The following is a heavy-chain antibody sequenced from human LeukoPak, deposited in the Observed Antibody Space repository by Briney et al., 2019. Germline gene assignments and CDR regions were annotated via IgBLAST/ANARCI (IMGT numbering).Heavy chain of an antibody. CDR1: GFTFSSYA. Sequence: GGSLRLSCAASGFTFSSYAMSWVRQAPGKGLEWVSAISGSGGSTYYADSVKGRFTIPRDNSKNTLYLQMNSLRAEDTAVYYCAKGFLRGYPYYMDVWGKGTTVTVSS. CDR3: AKGFLRGYPYYMDV. J-gene: IGHJ6*03. CDR2: ISGSGGST. V-gene: IGHV3-23*01. D-gene: IGHD3-22*01.